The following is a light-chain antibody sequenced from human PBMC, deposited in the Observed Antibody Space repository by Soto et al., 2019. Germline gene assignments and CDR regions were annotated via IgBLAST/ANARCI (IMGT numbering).Light chain of an antibody. CDR2: KAS. J-gene: IGKJ1*01. CDR1: QTISSW. Sequence: DIQMTQSPSTLSGSVGDRVTITCRASQTISSWLAWYQQKPGKAPKLLIYKASTLKSGVPSRFSGSGSGTEFTLTISRLQPDDVATYYCQHYNSYSDAFGQGTKVELK. V-gene: IGKV1-5*03. CDR3: QHYNSYSDA.